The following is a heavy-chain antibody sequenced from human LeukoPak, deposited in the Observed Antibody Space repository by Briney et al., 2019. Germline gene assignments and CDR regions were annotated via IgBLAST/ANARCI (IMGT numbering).Heavy chain of an antibody. CDR2: ISAYNGNT. CDR1: GYTFTSYG. D-gene: IGHD3-10*01. J-gene: IGHJ4*02. CDR3: ARDDRDGSGSYYSFADY. V-gene: IGHV1-18*01. Sequence: ASVKVSCKASGYTFTSYGMSWVRQAPGQGLEWMGWISAYNGNTNYAQKLQGRVTMTTDTSTSTAYMGLRSLRSDDTAVYYCARDDRDGSGSYYSFADYWGQGTLVTVSS.